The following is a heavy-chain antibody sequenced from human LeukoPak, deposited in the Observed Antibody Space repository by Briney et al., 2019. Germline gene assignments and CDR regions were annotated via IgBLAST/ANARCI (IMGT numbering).Heavy chain of an antibody. CDR2: ISGGGGST. J-gene: IGHJ4*02. Sequence: GGSLRLSCAASGFTFTSYSMNWVRQAPGKGLEWVSTISGGGGSTYYADSGKGRFTISRDNSKNTLYLQVNSLRAEDTAVYYCAKGGKWDVTPFDYWGQGTLVTVSS. V-gene: IGHV3-23*01. CDR1: GFTFTSYS. CDR3: AKGGKWDVTPFDY. D-gene: IGHD1-26*01.